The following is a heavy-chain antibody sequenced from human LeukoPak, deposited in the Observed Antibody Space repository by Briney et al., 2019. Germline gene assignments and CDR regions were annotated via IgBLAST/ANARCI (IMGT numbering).Heavy chain of an antibody. CDR3: ARGWYSSSWYYFDY. CDR1: GGSISSSNW. J-gene: IGHJ4*02. CDR2: IYHSGST. Sequence: SGTLSLTCAVSGGSISSSNWWSWVRQPPGKGLEWIGEIYHSGSTNYNPSLKSRVTTSVDKSKNQFSLKLSSVTAADTAVYYCARGWYSSSWYYFDYWGQGTLVTVSS. V-gene: IGHV4-4*02. D-gene: IGHD6-13*01.